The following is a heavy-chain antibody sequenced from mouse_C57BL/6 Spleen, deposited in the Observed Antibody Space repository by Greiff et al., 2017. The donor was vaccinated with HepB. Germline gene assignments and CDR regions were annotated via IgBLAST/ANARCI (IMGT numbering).Heavy chain of an antibody. Sequence: QVQLQQSGAELARPGASVKLSCKASGYTFTSYGISWVKQRTGQGLEWIGEIYPRSGNTYYNEKFKGKATLTADKSSSTAYMELRSLTSEDSAVYFCARGGSTTVVEDYWGQGTTLTVSS. V-gene: IGHV1-81*01. J-gene: IGHJ2*01. CDR3: ARGGSTTVVEDY. D-gene: IGHD1-1*01. CDR1: GYTFTSYG. CDR2: IYPRSGNT.